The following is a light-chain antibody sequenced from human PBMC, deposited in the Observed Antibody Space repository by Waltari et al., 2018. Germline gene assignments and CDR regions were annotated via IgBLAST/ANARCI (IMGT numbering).Light chain of an antibody. CDR3: SSYTSSSTFVI. CDR1: SSDVGGYNY. Sequence: QSALTQPASVSGSPGQSITISCPGTSSDVGGYNYVSWYQFYPDKAPKLMIYEVSNRPSGVSNRFSGSKSGNTASLTISGLQAEDEADYYCSSYTSSSTFVIFGGGTKLTVL. V-gene: IGLV2-14*01. CDR2: EVS. J-gene: IGLJ2*01.